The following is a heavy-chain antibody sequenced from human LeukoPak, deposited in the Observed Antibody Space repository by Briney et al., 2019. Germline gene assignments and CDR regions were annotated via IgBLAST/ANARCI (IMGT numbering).Heavy chain of an antibody. CDR3: ARGRDYYDSSGYYDLDY. V-gene: IGHV1-2*02. CDR2: INPNSGGT. Sequence: ASVKVSCKASGYTFTCYYMHWVRQAPGQGLEWMGWINPNSGGTNYAQKFQGRVTMTRDTSISTAYMELSRLRSDDTAVYYCARGRDYYDSSGYYDLDYWGQGTLVTVSS. CDR1: GYTFTCYY. J-gene: IGHJ4*02. D-gene: IGHD3-22*01.